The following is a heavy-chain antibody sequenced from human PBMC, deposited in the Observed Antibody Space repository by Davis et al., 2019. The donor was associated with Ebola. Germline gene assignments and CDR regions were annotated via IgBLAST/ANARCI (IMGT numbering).Heavy chain of an antibody. V-gene: IGHV4-34*01. Sequence: MPSETLSLTCAVYGGSFSGHYWSWIRQPPGKGLEWIGEINHSGSTNYNPSLKSRVTISVDTSKNQFSLKLSSVTAADTAVYYCARASSSSCFDYWGQGTLVTVSS. CDR3: ARASSSSCFDY. D-gene: IGHD6-13*01. J-gene: IGHJ4*02. CDR2: INHSGST. CDR1: GGSFSGHY.